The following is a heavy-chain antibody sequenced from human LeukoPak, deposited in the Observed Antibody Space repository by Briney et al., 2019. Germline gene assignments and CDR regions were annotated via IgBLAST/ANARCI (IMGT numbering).Heavy chain of an antibody. J-gene: IGHJ6*02. CDR2: TSAYNGNT. CDR1: GYTFTRYA. Sequence: GASVKVSCKASGYTFTRYAMQWVRQAPGQGLEWMGWTSAYNGNTNYAQKLQGRVTMTTDTSTSTAYMELRSLRSDDTAVYYCARGVASRTPYYYYGMDVWGQGTTVTVSS. CDR3: ARGVASRTPYYYYGMDV. V-gene: IGHV1-18*01. D-gene: IGHD2-15*01.